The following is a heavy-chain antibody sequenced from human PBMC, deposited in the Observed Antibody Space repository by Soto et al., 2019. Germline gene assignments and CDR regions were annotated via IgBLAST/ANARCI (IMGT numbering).Heavy chain of an antibody. Sequence: SSVKVSCKASGGTFSSYAISWLRLAPGQGLEWMGGIIPIFGTANYAQKFQGRVTITADESTSTAYMELSSLRSEDTAVYYCASEYGSGSSYYYYYGMDVWGQGTTVTVSS. CDR3: ASEYGSGSSYYYYYGMDV. V-gene: IGHV1-69*13. J-gene: IGHJ6*02. CDR1: GGTFSSYA. CDR2: IIPIFGTA. D-gene: IGHD3-10*01.